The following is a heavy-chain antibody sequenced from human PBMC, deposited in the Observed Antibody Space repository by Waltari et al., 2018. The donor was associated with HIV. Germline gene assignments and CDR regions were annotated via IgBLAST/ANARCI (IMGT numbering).Heavy chain of an antibody. CDR1: GGPISSYS. V-gene: IGHV4-4*07. Sequence: QVQLQESGPVLVKPSETLSLTCTVSGGPISSYSWSWIRQPAGKGLEWIGRIYTSGSTNYNPSLKSRVTMSVDTSKNQFSLKLSSVTAADTAVYYCARDPSSLGYCTNGVCTRDYYGMDVWGQGTTVTVSS. D-gene: IGHD2-8*01. CDR2: IYTSGST. CDR3: ARDPSSLGYCTNGVCTRDYYGMDV. J-gene: IGHJ6*02.